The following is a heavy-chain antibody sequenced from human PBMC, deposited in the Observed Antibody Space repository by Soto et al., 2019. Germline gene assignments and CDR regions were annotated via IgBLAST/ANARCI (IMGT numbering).Heavy chain of an antibody. CDR2: FRESGGTT. V-gene: IGHV3-23*01. Sequence: GGSLRLSCAASGFGFTFSTSAMSWVRQAPGKGLEWVSTFRESGGTTHYANSVKGRFTISRDNAKNMLYLQMNSLRAEDTAVYYCARYGDSAPLWGQGTLVTVSS. CDR1: GFGFTFSTSA. J-gene: IGHJ4*02. D-gene: IGHD4-17*01. CDR3: ARYGDSAPL.